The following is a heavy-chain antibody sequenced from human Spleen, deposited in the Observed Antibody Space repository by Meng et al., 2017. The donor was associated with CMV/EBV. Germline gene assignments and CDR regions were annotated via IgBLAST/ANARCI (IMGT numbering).Heavy chain of an antibody. CDR1: GFTFSSYE. Sequence: GGSLRLSCAASGFTFSSYEMNWVRQAPGEGLEWVSGISGNTGFKGYADSVKGRFTISRDNAKKIVSLEINTLRAEDTALDYCAKGGGERVTFDAMDVWGQGTTVTVSS. D-gene: IGHD2-21*02. CDR3: AKGGGERVTFDAMDV. J-gene: IGHJ6*02. V-gene: IGHV3-9*01. CDR2: ISGNTGFK.